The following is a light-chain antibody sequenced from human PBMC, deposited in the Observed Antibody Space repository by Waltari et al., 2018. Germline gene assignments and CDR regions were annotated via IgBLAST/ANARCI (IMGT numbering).Light chain of an antibody. Sequence: ETVMTQSPGTLSVSPGDRVTLSCRASQSVSSELAWYQQKPGQTPRLLIYGASTGVTAIPARFSGSGSGTEFTLPISSLQPEDFAVYYCQQYSNWPLTFGGGTKVEVK. CDR1: QSVSSE. CDR2: GAS. J-gene: IGKJ4*01. CDR3: QQYSNWPLT. V-gene: IGKV3-15*01.